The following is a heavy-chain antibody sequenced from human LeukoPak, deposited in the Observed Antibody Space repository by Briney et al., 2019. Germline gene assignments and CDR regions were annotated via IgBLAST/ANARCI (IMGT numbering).Heavy chain of an antibody. CDR2: IYSGGST. V-gene: IGHV3-53*01. J-gene: IGHJ4*02. CDR1: GFTVSSNY. Sequence: GGSLRLSCAASGFTVSSNYMSWVRQAPGKGLEWVSVIYSGGSTYYADSVKGRFTISRDNSKNTLYLQMNSLRAEDTAVYYCAKDSLYYYDSSGYYPDYWGQGTLVTVSS. CDR3: AKDSLYYYDSSGYYPDY. D-gene: IGHD3-22*01.